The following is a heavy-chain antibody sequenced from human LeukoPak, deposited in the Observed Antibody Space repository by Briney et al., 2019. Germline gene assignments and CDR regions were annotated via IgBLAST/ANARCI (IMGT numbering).Heavy chain of an antibody. D-gene: IGHD6-25*01. Sequence: GGSLRLSCAVSGFTFRSYWMTWVRQAPGKGLEWVANIKQDGSDKYYMDSVKGRFTISRDNAKNSLSLQMNGLRGEDTAVYYCARDISPRIAAVGYDAFDVWGQGTMVTVSS. V-gene: IGHV3-7*01. CDR3: ARDISPRIAAVGYDAFDV. CDR2: IKQDGSDK. CDR1: GFTFRSYW. J-gene: IGHJ3*01.